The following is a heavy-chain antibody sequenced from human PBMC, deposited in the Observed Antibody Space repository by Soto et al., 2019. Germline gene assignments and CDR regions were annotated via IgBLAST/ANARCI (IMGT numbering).Heavy chain of an antibody. D-gene: IGHD6-6*01. V-gene: IGHV5-51*01. CDR3: ARTRSFTLGFYYDGMDV. J-gene: IGHJ6*02. Sequence: PGESLKISCQGSGYSFASYWSGWVRQMPGKDLERMGIIYPGDSDTRYSPSFQGQVTISADKSLRTAYLQWTSLKASDTALYYCARTRSFTLGFYYDGMDVWGQGTTVTVSS. CDR2: IYPGDSDT. CDR1: GYSFASYW.